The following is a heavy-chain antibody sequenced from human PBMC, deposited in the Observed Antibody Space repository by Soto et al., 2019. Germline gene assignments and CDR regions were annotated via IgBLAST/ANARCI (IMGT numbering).Heavy chain of an antibody. Sequence: EVQLVESGGGLVQPGGSLRLSCAAPGFTVRSNYMSWVRQAPGKGLEWVSVIYSGGSTYYADSVKGRFTIARHNSKNTLYRQMNSLRAEDTAVYYCASRIRYSSGWYNFDYWGQGTLVTVSS. CDR3: ASRIRYSSGWYNFDY. CDR2: IYSGGST. J-gene: IGHJ4*02. CDR1: GFTVRSNY. D-gene: IGHD6-19*01. V-gene: IGHV3-53*04.